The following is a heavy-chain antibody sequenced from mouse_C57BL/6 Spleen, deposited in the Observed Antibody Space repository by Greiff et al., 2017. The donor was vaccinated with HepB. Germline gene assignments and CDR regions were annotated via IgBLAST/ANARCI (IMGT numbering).Heavy chain of an antibody. V-gene: IGHV1-81*01. CDR1: GYIFTSYG. Sequence: VQLQQSGAELARPGASVKLSCKASGYIFTSYGISWVKQRTGQGLEWIGEIYPRSGNTYYNEKFKGKATLTADKSSSTAYMALRSLTSEDSAVYFCAREGGGSSLFDYWGQGTTLTVSS. D-gene: IGHD1-1*01. CDR2: IYPRSGNT. J-gene: IGHJ2*01. CDR3: AREGGGSSLFDY.